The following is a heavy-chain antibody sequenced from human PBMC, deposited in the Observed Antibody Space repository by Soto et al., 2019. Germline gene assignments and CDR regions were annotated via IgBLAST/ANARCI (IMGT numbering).Heavy chain of an antibody. J-gene: IGHJ4*01. D-gene: IGHD3-10*01. CDR1: GFTFSSYS. V-gene: IGHV3-21*01. Sequence: PGGSLRLSCAASGFTFSSYSMNWVRQAPGKGLEWVSSISSSSSYIYYADSVKGRFTVSRDNSKSTLYLQMDSLRPDDTAVYYCAKDMFQGVPDYFDYWGHGTLVTVSS. CDR3: AKDMFQGVPDYFDY. CDR2: ISSSSSYI.